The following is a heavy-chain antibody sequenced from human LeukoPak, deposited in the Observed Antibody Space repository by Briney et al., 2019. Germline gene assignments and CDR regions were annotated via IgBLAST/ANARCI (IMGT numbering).Heavy chain of an antibody. V-gene: IGHV3-21*01. J-gene: IGHJ4*02. D-gene: IGHD6-13*01. Sequence: GGSLRLSCAASGFTFSSYSMNWVRQAPGKGLEWVSSISSSSSYIYYADSVKGRFTISRDNAKNSLHLQMNSLRAEDTAVYYCARDMAAAGLDYWGQGTLVTVSS. CDR3: ARDMAAAGLDY. CDR2: ISSSSSYI. CDR1: GFTFSSYS.